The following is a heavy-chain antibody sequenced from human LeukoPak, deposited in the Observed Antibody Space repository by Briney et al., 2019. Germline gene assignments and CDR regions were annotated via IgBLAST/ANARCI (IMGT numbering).Heavy chain of an antibody. V-gene: IGHV3-74*01. CDR1: GFSFSSYW. J-gene: IGHJ4*02. D-gene: IGHD5-12*01. CDR3: ARDYYSAYDH. Sequence: GGSLRLSCAASGFSFSSYWMHWVRQAPGKGLVWVSHINSDGSSTTYADSVKGRFTISRDNAKNTLYLQVNSLRAEDTAVYYCARDYYSAYDHWGQGTLVTVSS. CDR2: INSDGSST.